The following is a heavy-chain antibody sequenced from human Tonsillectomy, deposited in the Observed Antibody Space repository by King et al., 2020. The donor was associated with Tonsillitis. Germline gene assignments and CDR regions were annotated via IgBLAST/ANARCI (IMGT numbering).Heavy chain of an antibody. Sequence: VQLVESGGGVVQPGRSLRLSCAASRFTFSSYAMHWVRQVPGKGLEWVAVISYDGSIKYYADSVKGRFTISRDNSKNTLYLQMNSLRAEDTAIYYCARDAAIVVVVTATGDFDYWGQGTLVTVSS. CDR2: ISYDGSIK. J-gene: IGHJ4*02. CDR1: RFTFSSYA. V-gene: IGHV3-30-3*01. CDR3: ARDAAIVVVVTATGDFDY. D-gene: IGHD2-15*01.